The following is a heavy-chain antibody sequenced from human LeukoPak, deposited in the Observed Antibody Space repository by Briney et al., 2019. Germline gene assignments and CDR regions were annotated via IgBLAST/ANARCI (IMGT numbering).Heavy chain of an antibody. CDR1: GFTFSSYA. CDR2: ITGTSGRT. J-gene: IGHJ4*02. D-gene: IGHD6-13*01. CDR3: AKDHVNAGRLDY. Sequence: GGSLRLSCAASGFTFSSYAMSWVRQAPGKGLEWVSLITGTSGRTYYAASVKGRFTISRDNSKNTVYLQMDNLRAEDTALYYCAKDHVNAGRLDYWGQGTPVTVSS. V-gene: IGHV3-23*01.